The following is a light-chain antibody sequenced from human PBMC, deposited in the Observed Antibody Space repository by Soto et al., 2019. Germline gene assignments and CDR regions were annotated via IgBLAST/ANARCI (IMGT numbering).Light chain of an antibody. CDR2: DVS. V-gene: IGLV2-14*01. CDR1: SSDVGGYNY. Sequence: QSVLTQPASVSGSPGQSITISCTRTSSDVGGYNYVSWYQQYPGKAPKLMIYDVSNRPSGVSNRFSGSKSGNTASLTISGLQAEDEADYYCSSYTSSTIPYVFGTGTKVTVL. J-gene: IGLJ1*01. CDR3: SSYTSSTIPYV.